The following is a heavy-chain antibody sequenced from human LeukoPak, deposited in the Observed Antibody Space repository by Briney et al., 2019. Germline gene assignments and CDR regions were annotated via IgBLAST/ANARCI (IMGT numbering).Heavy chain of an antibody. CDR3: AREGDYGDYSKSFYYMDV. D-gene: IGHD4-17*01. CDR2: IFDSAST. V-gene: IGHV4-38-2*02. CDR1: NHSIIETDD. J-gene: IGHJ6*03. Sequence: SETLSLTCLVSNHSIIETDDWGWIRQTPGKGLEWIGSIFDSASTDYTPSLKSRVTISLDRSNNQFSLTMTSVTAADTAVYYCAREGDYGDYSKSFYYMDVWGKGTTVTVSS.